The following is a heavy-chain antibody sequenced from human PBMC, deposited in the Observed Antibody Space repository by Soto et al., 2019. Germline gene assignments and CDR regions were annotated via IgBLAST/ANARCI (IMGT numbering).Heavy chain of an antibody. CDR2: ISGSGGST. CDR1: GFTFSSYA. V-gene: IGHV3-23*01. Sequence: GGSLRLSCAASGFTFSSYAMSWVRQAPGKGLEWVSAISGSGGSTYYADSVKGRFTISRDNSKNTLYLQMNSLRAEDTAVYYCALKGGVVPANPTDYWGQGTLVTVSS. D-gene: IGHD2-2*01. J-gene: IGHJ4*02. CDR3: ALKGGVVPANPTDY.